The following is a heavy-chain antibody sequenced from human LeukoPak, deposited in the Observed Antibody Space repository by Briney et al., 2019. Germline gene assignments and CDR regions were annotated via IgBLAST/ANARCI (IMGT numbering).Heavy chain of an antibody. Sequence: GGSLRLSCAASGFTVSGNYMSRVRQAPGKGLEWVSVIYSGGNTYYADSVKGRFTISRDNSKNTLYLQMNSLRAEDTAVYYCAGAHSSSWSVFWGQGTLVTVSS. CDR1: GFTVSGNY. CDR3: AGAHSSSWSVF. J-gene: IGHJ5*01. CDR2: IYSGGNT. V-gene: IGHV3-53*01. D-gene: IGHD6-13*01.